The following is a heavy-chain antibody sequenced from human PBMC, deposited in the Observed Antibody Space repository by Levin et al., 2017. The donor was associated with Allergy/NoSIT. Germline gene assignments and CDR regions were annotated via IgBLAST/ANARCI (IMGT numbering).Heavy chain of an antibody. CDR3: ARRLSGGAYDFDF. CDR1: GYSFTNYW. J-gene: IGHJ4*02. D-gene: IGHD3-16*01. V-gene: IGHV5-51*01. CDR2: IYPGDSDT. Sequence: GESLKISCKGSGYSFTNYWIGWVRQMPVKGQMPGKGLEWMGIIYPGDSDTRYSPSFQGQVTISADKFISTAYLPWSSLKASDTAMHYCARRLSGGAYDFDFWGQGTLVTGSS.